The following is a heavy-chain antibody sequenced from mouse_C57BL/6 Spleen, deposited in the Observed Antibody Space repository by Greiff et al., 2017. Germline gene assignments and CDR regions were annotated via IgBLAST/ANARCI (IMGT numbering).Heavy chain of an antibody. CDR1: GFTFSSYG. CDR2: ISSGGSYT. D-gene: IGHD2-4*01. J-gene: IGHJ2*01. CDR3: ARHEGLRLFDY. V-gene: IGHV5-6*01. Sequence: EVKLMESGGDLVKPGGSLKLSCAASGFTFSSYGMSWVRQTPDKRLEWVATISSGGSYTYYPDSVKGRFTISRDNAKNTLYLQMSSLKSEDTAMYYCARHEGLRLFDYWGQGTTLTVSS.